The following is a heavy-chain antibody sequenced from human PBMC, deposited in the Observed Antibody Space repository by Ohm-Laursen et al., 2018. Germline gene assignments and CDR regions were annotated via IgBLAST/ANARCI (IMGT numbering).Heavy chain of an antibody. V-gene: IGHV1-69*13. CDR3: ARESAAMGYYYGMDV. CDR2: IIPIFGTA. CDR1: GYTFTSYD. J-gene: IGHJ6*02. Sequence: SVKVSCKASGYTFTSYDINWVRQATGQGLEWMGGIIPIFGTANYAQKFQGRVTITADESTSTAYMELSSLRSEDTAVYYCARESAAMGYYYGMDVWGQGTTVTVSS. D-gene: IGHD5-18*01.